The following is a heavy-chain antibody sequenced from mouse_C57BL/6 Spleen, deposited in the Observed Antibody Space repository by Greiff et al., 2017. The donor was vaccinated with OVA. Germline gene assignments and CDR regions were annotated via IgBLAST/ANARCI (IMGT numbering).Heavy chain of an antibody. J-gene: IGHJ4*01. CDR3: ARRPSLYYDYNGYAMDY. CDR2: IHPNSGST. Sequence: VQLQQPGAELVKPGASVKLSCKASGYTFTSYWMHWVKQRPGQGLEWIGMIHPNSGSTNYNEKFKSKATLTVDKSSSTAYMQLSSLTSEDSAFYYCARRPSLYYDYNGYAMDYWGQGTSVTVSS. D-gene: IGHD2-4*01. CDR1: GYTFTSYW. V-gene: IGHV1-64*01.